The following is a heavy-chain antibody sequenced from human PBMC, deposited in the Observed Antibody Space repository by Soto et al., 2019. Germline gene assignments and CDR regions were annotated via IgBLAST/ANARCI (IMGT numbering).Heavy chain of an antibody. Sequence: GGSLKLSCAASGFTFNDYYIILIRHSPGKGLEWVSYISSSGSTIYYADSVKGRFTISRDNAKNSLYLQMNSLRAEDTAVYYCAKEGYDSGWYWDSWGQGALVTVSS. CDR3: AKEGYDSGWYWDS. CDR1: GFTFNDYY. CDR2: ISSSGSTI. D-gene: IGHD6-19*01. V-gene: IGHV3-11*01. J-gene: IGHJ4*02.